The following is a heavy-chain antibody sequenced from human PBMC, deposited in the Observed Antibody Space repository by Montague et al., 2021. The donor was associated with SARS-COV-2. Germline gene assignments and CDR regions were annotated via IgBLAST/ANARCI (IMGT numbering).Heavy chain of an antibody. V-gene: IGHV4-34*01. CDR2: INHSGNT. CDR3: ARGGSSSSGVY. D-gene: IGHD6-6*01. Sequence: SETPSLTSAVHGGSFSGYLWSWIRQPPGKGLEWIGQINHSGNTNYNPSLMSRVTISVDMSKSQFSLKLSSVTAADTAVYYCARGGSSSSGVYWGQGTLVTVSS. CDR1: GGSFSGYL. J-gene: IGHJ4*02.